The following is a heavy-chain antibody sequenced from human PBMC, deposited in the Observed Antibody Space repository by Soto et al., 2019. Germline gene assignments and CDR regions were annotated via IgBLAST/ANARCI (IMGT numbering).Heavy chain of an antibody. D-gene: IGHD3-3*01. V-gene: IGHV4-4*07. Sequence: LSLTCTVSAGSISNYYCNWIRQPAGKGLEWIGRIDSSGSINYSPSLKSRVTMSVDTSENQFSLKLSSVTAADTAVYYCARGGNDFWSGPFDYWGQGTPVPVSS. J-gene: IGHJ4*02. CDR1: AGSISNYY. CDR2: IDSSGSI. CDR3: ARGGNDFWSGPFDY.